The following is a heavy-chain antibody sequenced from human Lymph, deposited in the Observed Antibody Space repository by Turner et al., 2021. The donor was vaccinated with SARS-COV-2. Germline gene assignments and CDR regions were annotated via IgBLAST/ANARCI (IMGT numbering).Heavy chain of an antibody. V-gene: IGHV3-9*01. Sequence: EVQLVESGGGLVQPGRSLRLSCAASGFTFDDSAMHWVRQAPGKGLEWVSGINWSGGSIAYADSVKGRFTISRDNPKNSLYLQMNSLRAEDTAFYYCAKDLAGTYYSSFDYWGQGTLVTVSS. CDR2: INWSGGSI. CDR1: GFTFDDSA. J-gene: IGHJ4*02. CDR3: AKDLAGTYYSSFDY. D-gene: IGHD1-26*01.